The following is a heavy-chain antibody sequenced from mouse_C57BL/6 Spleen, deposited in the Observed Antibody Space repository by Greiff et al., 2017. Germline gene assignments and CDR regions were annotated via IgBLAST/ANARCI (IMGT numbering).Heavy chain of an antibody. CDR3: ASPVVAPLAMDY. Sequence: EVQLQESGPELVKPGASVKMSCKASGYTFTDYNMHWVKQSHGKSLEWIGYINPNNGGTSYNQKFKGKATLTVNKSSSTAYMELRSLTSEDSAVYYCASPVVAPLAMDYWGQGTSVTVSS. CDR1: GYTFTDYN. V-gene: IGHV1-22*01. CDR2: INPNNGGT. D-gene: IGHD1-1*01. J-gene: IGHJ4*01.